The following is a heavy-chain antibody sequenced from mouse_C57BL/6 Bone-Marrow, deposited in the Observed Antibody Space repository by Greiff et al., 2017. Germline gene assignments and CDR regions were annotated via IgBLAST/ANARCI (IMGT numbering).Heavy chain of an antibody. J-gene: IGHJ2*01. D-gene: IGHD2-4*01. CDR2: IRNKANGYTT. V-gene: IGHV7-3*01. Sequence: EVMLEESGGGLVQPGGSLSLSCAASGFTFTDYYMSWVRQPPGKALEWLGFIRNKANGYTTEYSASVKGRFTISRDNSQSILYLQMNALRAEDSATYYCARSHYDYDAIDYGGQGTTPTVSA. CDR1: GFTFTDYY. CDR3: ARSHYDYDAIDY.